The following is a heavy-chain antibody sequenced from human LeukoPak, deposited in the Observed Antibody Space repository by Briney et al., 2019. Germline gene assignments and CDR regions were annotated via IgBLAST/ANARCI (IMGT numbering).Heavy chain of an antibody. V-gene: IGHV1-18*01. CDR3: ARVDTVNYYYYMDV. J-gene: IGHJ6*03. Sequence: ASVKVSCRASGYTFTTYGISWVRQAPGHGLEWMGWISTFNGHTNYAQSRQDRVTMTTDTSTSTVYMELSSLISDDTAVYYCARVDTVNYYYYMDVWGKGTPVTVSS. CDR1: GYTFTTYG. D-gene: IGHD5-18*01. CDR2: ISTFNGHT.